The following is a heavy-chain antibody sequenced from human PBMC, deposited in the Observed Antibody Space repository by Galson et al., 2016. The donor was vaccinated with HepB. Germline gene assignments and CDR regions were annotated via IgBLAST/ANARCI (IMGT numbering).Heavy chain of an antibody. CDR1: GGTFSSYT. CDR3: HLYDSGGYYRHYYYMDV. Sequence: SVKVSCKASGGTFSSYTVSWVRQAPGQGLEWMGGIIPIVNTANYAQNFQGRVTITADKSTSTAYMELSSLRSEDTAVYYCHLYDSGGYYRHYYYMDVWGKGTPVTVSS. J-gene: IGHJ6*03. V-gene: IGHV1-69*06. D-gene: IGHD3-22*01. CDR2: IIPIVNTA.